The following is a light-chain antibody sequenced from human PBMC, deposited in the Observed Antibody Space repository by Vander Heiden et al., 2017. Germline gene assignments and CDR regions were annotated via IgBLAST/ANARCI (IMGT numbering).Light chain of an antibody. Sequence: DIQMTQSPSSLSASVRESATITCRASQSISIYVNWYQQKPGKAPKLLIYAASSWQSGVPARFSGSGSGTEFTLTISSLQSDDFATYYCQQSYSSPRTFGGGTKVEIK. CDR3: QQSYSSPRT. CDR2: AAS. J-gene: IGKJ4*02. CDR1: QSISIY. V-gene: IGKV1-39*01.